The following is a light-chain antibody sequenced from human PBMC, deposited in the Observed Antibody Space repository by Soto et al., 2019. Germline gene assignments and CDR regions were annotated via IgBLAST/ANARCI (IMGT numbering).Light chain of an antibody. CDR3: QRYGRSPTWT. CDR1: QNLISDY. CDR2: GAS. Sequence: EIVLTQSPGTLSLSPWERATLSCRASQNLISDYLAWYQQKPGQAPRLLIYGASSRATGIPDRFSGSGSGTDFTLSISRLEPEDFAVYYCQRYGRSPTWTFGQGTKVEIK. J-gene: IGKJ1*01. V-gene: IGKV3-20*01.